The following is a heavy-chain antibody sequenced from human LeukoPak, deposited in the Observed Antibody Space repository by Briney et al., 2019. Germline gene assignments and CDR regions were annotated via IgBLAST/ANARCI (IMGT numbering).Heavy chain of an antibody. Sequence: SETLSLTCTVSGGSISSGDYYWSWIRQPPGKGLEWIGYIYYSGSTYYNPSLKSRVTMSVDTSKNQFSLKLSSVTAADTAVYYCASLSSTYAFDIWGQGTMVTVSS. D-gene: IGHD2-2*01. CDR3: ASLSSTYAFDI. V-gene: IGHV4-30-4*08. CDR2: IYYSGST. J-gene: IGHJ3*02. CDR1: GGSISSGDYY.